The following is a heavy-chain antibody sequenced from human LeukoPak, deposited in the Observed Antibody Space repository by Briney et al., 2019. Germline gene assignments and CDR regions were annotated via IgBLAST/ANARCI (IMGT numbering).Heavy chain of an antibody. J-gene: IGHJ4*02. CDR3: TTIRPDY. CDR1: GSTFSSYW. Sequence: PGGSLRLSCSASGSTFSSYWMHWVRQAPGKGLVWVSRIKADDYSTDYADSVKGRFTISRDNARNTLYLQMNSLTAEDTAVYYCTTIRPDYWGRGTLVTVSS. V-gene: IGHV3-74*01. CDR2: IKADDYST. D-gene: IGHD5-12*01.